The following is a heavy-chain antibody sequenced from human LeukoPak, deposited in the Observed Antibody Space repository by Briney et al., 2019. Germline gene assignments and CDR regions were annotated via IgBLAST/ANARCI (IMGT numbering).Heavy chain of an antibody. J-gene: IGHJ5*02. CDR3: ARDRGWFDP. V-gene: IGHV4-38-2*02. Sequence: SETLSLTCTVSGYSISSGYYWGWIRQPPGKGLGWIGSIYHSGSTYYNPSLKSRVTISVDTSKNQFSLKLSSVTAADMAVYYCARDRGWFDPWGQGTLVTVSS. CDR2: IYHSGST. CDR1: GYSISSGYY.